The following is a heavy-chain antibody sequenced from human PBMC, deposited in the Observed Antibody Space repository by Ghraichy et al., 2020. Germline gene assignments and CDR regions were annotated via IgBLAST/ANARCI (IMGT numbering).Heavy chain of an antibody. D-gene: IGHD3-22*01. CDR3: AKLDYYDSSGPGAFDI. CDR2: ISGSGGST. V-gene: IGHV3-23*01. Sequence: GGSLRLSCAASGFTFSSYAMSWVRQAPGKGLEWVSAISGSGGSTYYADSVKGRFTISRDNSKNTLYLQMNSLRAEDTAVYYCAKLDYYDSSGPGAFDIWGQGTMVTVSS. J-gene: IGHJ3*02. CDR1: GFTFSSYA.